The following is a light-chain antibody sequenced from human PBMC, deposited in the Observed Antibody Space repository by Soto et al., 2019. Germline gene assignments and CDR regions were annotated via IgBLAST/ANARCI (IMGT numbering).Light chain of an antibody. V-gene: IGLV1-44*01. J-gene: IGLJ1*01. CDR1: DSNIGSNV. CDR3: ATWDDRLRGYV. Sequence: QSVLTQSPSASGPPGQRVVISCSGSDSNIGSNVVNWYQQFPGTAPKPLIYTYNRRPSGVPDRFSGSKSGTSASLVISGLQSEDEADYYCATWDDRLRGYVFGTGTKLTVL. CDR2: TYN.